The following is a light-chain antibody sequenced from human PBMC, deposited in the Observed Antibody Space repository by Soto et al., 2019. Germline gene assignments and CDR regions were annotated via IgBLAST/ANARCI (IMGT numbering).Light chain of an antibody. CDR2: SAS. CDR3: QQSYSIPFT. CDR1: QSVYNY. Sequence: DIQMTQSPSSLSASVGDRVTVTCRASQSVYNYLNWYQQKPGKAPNLLIYSASSLQSGVPSRFSGSGSGTDYTLTISDLQPEDFAVYYCQQSYSIPFTFGQGTKLEIK. J-gene: IGKJ2*01. V-gene: IGKV1-39*01.